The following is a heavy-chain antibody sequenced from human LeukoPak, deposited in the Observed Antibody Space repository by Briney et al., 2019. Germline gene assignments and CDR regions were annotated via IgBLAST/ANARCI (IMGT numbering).Heavy chain of an antibody. V-gene: IGHV4-61*01. CDR1: GGSVSSGSYY. Sequence: SETLSLTCTVSGGSVSSGSYYWSWIRQPPGKGLEWIGYIYYSGSTNYNPSLKSRVTISVDTSKNQFSLKLSSVTAADTAVYYYARDSSSTFSPWGQGTLVTVSS. CDR3: ARDSSSTFSP. J-gene: IGHJ5*02. D-gene: IGHD2-2*01. CDR2: IYYSGST.